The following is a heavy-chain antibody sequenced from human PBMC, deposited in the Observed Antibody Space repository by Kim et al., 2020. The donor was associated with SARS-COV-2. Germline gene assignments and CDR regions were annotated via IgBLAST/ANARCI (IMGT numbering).Heavy chain of an antibody. Sequence: GGSLRLSCAASGFTVSSNYMSWVRQAPGKGLEWVSVIYSGGSTYYADSVKGRFTISRHNSKNTLYLQMNSLRAEDTAVYYCARARMGFRWLQFGYFDYWGQGTLVTVSS. V-gene: IGHV3-53*04. CDR3: ARARMGFRWLQFGYFDY. J-gene: IGHJ4*02. CDR1: GFTVSSNY. D-gene: IGHD5-12*01. CDR2: IYSGGST.